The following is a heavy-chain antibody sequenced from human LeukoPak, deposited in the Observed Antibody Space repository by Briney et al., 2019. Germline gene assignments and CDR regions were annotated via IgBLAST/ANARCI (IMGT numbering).Heavy chain of an antibody. D-gene: IGHD4-17*01. CDR2: IIPIFGTA. CDR1: GGTFSSYA. V-gene: IGHV1-69*13. Sequence: ASVKVSCKASGGTFSSYAISWVRQAPGQGLEWMGGIIPIFGTANYAQQFQGRVTITADESTSTAYMELSSLRFEDTAVYYCARGGRLRETVTTLDYWGQGTLVTVSS. J-gene: IGHJ4*02. CDR3: ARGGRLRETVTTLDY.